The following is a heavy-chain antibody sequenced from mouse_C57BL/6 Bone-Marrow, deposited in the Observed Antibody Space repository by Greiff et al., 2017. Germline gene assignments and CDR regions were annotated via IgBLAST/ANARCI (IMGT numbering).Heavy chain of an antibody. J-gene: IGHJ3*01. Sequence: VKLMESGPGLVAPSQSLSITCTVSGFSLTSYGVDWVRQSPGKGLEWLGVIWGVGSTNYNSALKSRLSISKDNSKSQVFLKMNSLQTDDTAMYYCASDPRLDSSGFAWFAYWGQGTLVTVSA. V-gene: IGHV2-6*01. CDR3: ASDPRLDSSGFAWFAY. CDR1: GFSLTSYG. CDR2: IWGVGST. D-gene: IGHD3-2*02.